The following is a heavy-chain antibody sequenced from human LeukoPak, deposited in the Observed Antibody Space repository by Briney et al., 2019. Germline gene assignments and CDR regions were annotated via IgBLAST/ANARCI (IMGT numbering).Heavy chain of an antibody. CDR2: IKEDGGET. V-gene: IGHV3-7*01. Sequence: GGSLRLFCTVSGFTFNNHWMSWVRQAPGKGLEWVANIKEDGGETSYLDSVKGRFAISRDNARNSLYLQMDNLRVEDTAVYYCARYNNGPSDYWGQGTLVTVSS. D-gene: IGHD2-8*01. CDR3: ARYNNGPSDY. J-gene: IGHJ4*02. CDR1: GFTFNNHW.